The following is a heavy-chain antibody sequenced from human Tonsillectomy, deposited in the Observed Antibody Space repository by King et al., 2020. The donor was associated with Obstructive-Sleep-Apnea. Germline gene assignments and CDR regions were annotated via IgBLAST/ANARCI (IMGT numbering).Heavy chain of an antibody. J-gene: IGHJ5*02. D-gene: IGHD3-10*01. CDR3: TSALGSRALRDIWFDL. CDR1: GFIFSDYD. Sequence: DVQLVESGGGLVKPGGSLRLSCAASGFIFSDYDMNWVRRAPGKGLEWVSSITTISHYIYYADSVKGRFTISRDNANNLVYLQMSSLRAEDTAMYYCTSALGSRALRDIWFDLWGQGTLVTVSS. CDR2: ITTISHYI. V-gene: IGHV3-21*01.